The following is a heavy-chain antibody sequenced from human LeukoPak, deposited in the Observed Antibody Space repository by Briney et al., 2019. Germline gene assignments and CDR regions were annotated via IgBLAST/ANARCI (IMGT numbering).Heavy chain of an antibody. CDR1: GFTFSSYA. V-gene: IGHV3-23*01. CDR2: ISGSGGST. D-gene: IGHD3-10*01. J-gene: IGHJ4*02. CDR3: GRGMRDYYGLDY. Sequence: GGSLRLSCAASGFTFSSYAMSWVRQAPGKGLEWVSAISGSGGSTYYADSVKGRFTISRDNAKNTLFLQMNSLTVEDTAVYYCGRGMRDYYGLDYWGQGILVTVSS.